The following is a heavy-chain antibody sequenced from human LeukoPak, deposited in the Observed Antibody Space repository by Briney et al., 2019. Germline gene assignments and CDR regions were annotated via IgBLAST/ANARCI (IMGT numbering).Heavy chain of an antibody. CDR1: GFTFSPYT. V-gene: IGHV3-48*01. CDR3: ARDSSVYAFDV. Sequence: GGSLRLSCAASGFTFSPYTMHWFRQPPGKGLEWVSYINTGSTTIYYADSVKGRFTISRDNAKSSLYLQLNSLRAEDTAVYYCARDSSVYAFDVWGQGTMVTVSS. D-gene: IGHD6-6*01. J-gene: IGHJ3*01. CDR2: INTGSTTI.